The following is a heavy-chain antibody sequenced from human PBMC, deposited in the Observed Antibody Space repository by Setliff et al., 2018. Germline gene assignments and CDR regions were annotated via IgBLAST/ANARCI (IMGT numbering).Heavy chain of an antibody. CDR3: ARMSTSGPHYDY. V-gene: IGHV1-3*01. CDR2: IHAGSSNT. D-gene: IGHD2-8*02. Sequence: ASVKVSCKASGYCFSSNAFHWVRQAPGQTLEWMGWIHAGSSNTLYSPRFQDRITISRDTSATTVHMELSSLRSDDTAVYYCARMSTSGPHYDYWGQGTLVTVSS. J-gene: IGHJ4*02. CDR1: GYCFSSNA.